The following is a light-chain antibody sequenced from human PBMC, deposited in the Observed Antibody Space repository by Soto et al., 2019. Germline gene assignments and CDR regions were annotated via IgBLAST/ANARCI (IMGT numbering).Light chain of an antibody. Sequence: QSALTQPASVSGSPGQWITIYCTGTSSDVGGYNYVSWYQQHPGKAPKLMIYDVSNRPSGVSNRFSGSKSGNTASLTISGLQAEDEADYYCSSYTSSSTLVFGGGTKLTVL. J-gene: IGLJ2*01. CDR2: DVS. V-gene: IGLV2-14*01. CDR3: SSYTSSSTLV. CDR1: SSDVGGYNY.